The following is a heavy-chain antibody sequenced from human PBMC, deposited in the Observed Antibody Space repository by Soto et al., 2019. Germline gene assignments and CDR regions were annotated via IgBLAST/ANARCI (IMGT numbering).Heavy chain of an antibody. Sequence: QVQLPESGPGLVKPSETLSLTCTVSGGSISSYYWCWIRQPPGKGLELNGYIYYSGSTNYNPSLKCRVTISVDTYNHQFSLKLSSVTAADTDVYYCARDFGLGSSPYWYFDLWGRGTLVTVSA. D-gene: IGHD6-6*01. V-gene: IGHV4-59*01. CDR1: GGSISSYY. J-gene: IGHJ2*01. CDR2: IYYSGST. CDR3: ARDFGLGSSPYWYFDL.